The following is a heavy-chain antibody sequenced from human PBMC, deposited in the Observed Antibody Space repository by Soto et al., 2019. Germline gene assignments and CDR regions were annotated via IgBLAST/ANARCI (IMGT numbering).Heavy chain of an antibody. Sequence: QVQLVESGGGVVQPGRSLRLSCAASGVTLSNFGMHWVRQAPGKGLEWVAVISRDGSTMFYADSVKGRFTISRDSSRHTLYLQMTSLRAEDTAVYHCVGEVASGYWGQGTLVTVSS. CDR1: GVTLSNFG. D-gene: IGHD3-10*01. V-gene: IGHV3-30*03. CDR3: VGEVASGY. CDR2: ISRDGSTM. J-gene: IGHJ4*02.